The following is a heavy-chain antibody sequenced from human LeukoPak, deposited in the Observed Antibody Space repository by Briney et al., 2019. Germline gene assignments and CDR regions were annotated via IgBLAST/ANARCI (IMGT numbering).Heavy chain of an antibody. CDR1: GFTFSSYA. V-gene: IGHV3-23*01. Sequence: GGPLRLSCAASGFTFSSYAMSWVRQAPGKGLEWVSAISGSGGSTYYADSVKGRFTISRDNSKNTLYLQMNSLRAEDTAVYYCAKASWIQLWLPDYWGQGTLVTVSS. CDR2: ISGSGGST. D-gene: IGHD5-18*01. CDR3: AKASWIQLWLPDY. J-gene: IGHJ4*02.